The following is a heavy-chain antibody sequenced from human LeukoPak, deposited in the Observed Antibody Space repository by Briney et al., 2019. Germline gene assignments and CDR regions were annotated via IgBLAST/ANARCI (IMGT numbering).Heavy chain of an antibody. J-gene: IGHJ4*02. Sequence: GGSLRLSCAASGFTFSSYAMSWVRQAPGKGLEWVSAISGSGGSTYYADSVKGRFTISRDNSKNTLCLQMNSLRPEDTAVYYCARPLRYLDSELDYWGQGTLVSVSS. CDR2: ISGSGGST. CDR3: ARPLRYLDSELDY. V-gene: IGHV3-23*01. CDR1: GFTFSSYA. D-gene: IGHD3-9*01.